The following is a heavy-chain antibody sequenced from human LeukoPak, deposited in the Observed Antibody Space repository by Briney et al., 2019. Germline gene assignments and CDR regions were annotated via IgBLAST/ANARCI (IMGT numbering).Heavy chain of an antibody. CDR2: IHYTGST. J-gene: IGHJ4*02. Sequence: SETLSLTCTVSGGSISPNFWTWMRQSPGKGLEWIGYIHYTGSTNYNPSLKGRVTMSVDTSKNQFSLKVTSVTAADTAVYYCARYHSSDFAFDYWVQGTLVTVSS. V-gene: IGHV4-59*08. CDR3: ARYHSSDFAFDY. D-gene: IGHD3-22*01. CDR1: GGSISPNF.